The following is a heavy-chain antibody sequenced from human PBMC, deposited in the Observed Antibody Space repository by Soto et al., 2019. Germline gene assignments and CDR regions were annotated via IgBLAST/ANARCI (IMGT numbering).Heavy chain of an antibody. CDR2: ISWNSGSI. CDR1: GFTFDDYA. CDR3: AKGLSSSGWYTAFDI. V-gene: IGHV3-9*01. Sequence: EVQLVESGGGLVQPGRSLRLSCAASGFTFDDYAMHWVRQAPAKGLEWVSGISWNSGSIGYADSVKGRFTISRDNAKNSLYLQMNSLRAEDTALYYCAKGLSSSGWYTAFDIWGQGTMVTVSS. J-gene: IGHJ3*02. D-gene: IGHD6-19*01.